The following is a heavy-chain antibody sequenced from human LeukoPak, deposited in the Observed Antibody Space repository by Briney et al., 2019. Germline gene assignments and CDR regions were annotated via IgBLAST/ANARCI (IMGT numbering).Heavy chain of an antibody. D-gene: IGHD3-22*01. CDR2: IYYSGST. CDR3: ARVHTSGYYRHFDF. V-gene: IGHV4-31*03. CDR1: GGSISTGGYY. J-gene: IGHJ4*02. Sequence: SETLSLTCTVSGGSISTGGYYWSWIRQHPGKGLEWIAYIYYSGSTYYDPSLKSRVTISVDTSKNQFSLKLSSVTAADTAVYYCARVHTSGYYRHFDFWGQGTLVTVSS.